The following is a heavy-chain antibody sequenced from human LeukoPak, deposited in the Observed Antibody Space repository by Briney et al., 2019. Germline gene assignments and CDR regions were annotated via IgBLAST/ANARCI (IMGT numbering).Heavy chain of an antibody. Sequence: SETLSLTCTVSGGSISSSSYYWGWIRQPPGKGLEWIGSIYYSGSTYYNPSLKSRVTISVDTSKNQFSLKLSSVTAADTAVYYCARCRAPTVIVWFDPWGQGTLVTVSS. J-gene: IGHJ5*02. CDR3: ARCRAPTVIVWFDP. CDR2: IYYSGST. D-gene: IGHD2/OR15-2a*01. V-gene: IGHV4-39*01. CDR1: GGSISSSSYY.